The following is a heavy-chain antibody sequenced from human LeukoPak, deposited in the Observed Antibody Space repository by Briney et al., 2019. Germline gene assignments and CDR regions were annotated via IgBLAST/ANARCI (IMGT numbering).Heavy chain of an antibody. V-gene: IGHV3-23*01. CDR2: VSDSGGST. CDR3: ARDFGNSYDILTGSDY. Sequence: GGSLRLSCAASGFTFSNYAMSWVRQAPGKGLEWVSAVSDSGGSTVYADSVKGRFTISRDNSKNTLYLQMNSLRAEDTAVYYCARDFGNSYDILTGSDYWGQGTLVTVSS. D-gene: IGHD3-9*01. J-gene: IGHJ4*02. CDR1: GFTFSNYA.